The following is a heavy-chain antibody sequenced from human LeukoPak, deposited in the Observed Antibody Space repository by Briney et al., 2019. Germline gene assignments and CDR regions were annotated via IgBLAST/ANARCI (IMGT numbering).Heavy chain of an antibody. Sequence: GGSLRLSCAASGFTFSSYGMHWVRQAPGKGLEWVAVIWYDGSNKYYADSVKGRFTISRDNSKNTLYLQMNSLRAEDTVVYYCGRERVAAAGRVIDYWGQGTLVTVSS. CDR1: GFTFSSYG. CDR3: GRERVAAAGRVIDY. D-gene: IGHD6-13*01. J-gene: IGHJ4*02. CDR2: IWYDGSNK. V-gene: IGHV3-33*01.